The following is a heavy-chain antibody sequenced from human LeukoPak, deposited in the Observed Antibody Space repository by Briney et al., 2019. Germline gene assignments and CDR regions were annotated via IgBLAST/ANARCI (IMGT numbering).Heavy chain of an antibody. CDR2: ISSSSSYI. CDR1: GFTFSSYS. D-gene: IGHD4-17*01. J-gene: IGHJ5*02. Sequence: GGSLRLSCAASGFTFSSYSMNWVRQAPEKGLEWVSSISSSSSYIYYADSVKGRFTISRDNAKNSLYLQMNSLRAEDTAVYYCARDLTTVTTSWGQGTLVTVSS. CDR3: ARDLTTVTTS. V-gene: IGHV3-21*01.